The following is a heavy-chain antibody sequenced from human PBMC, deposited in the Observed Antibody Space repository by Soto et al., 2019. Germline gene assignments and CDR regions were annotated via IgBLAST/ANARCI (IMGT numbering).Heavy chain of an antibody. Sequence: SVKVSCKASGGTFSSYAISWVRQAPGQGLEWMGGIIPIFGTANYAQKFQGRVTITADESTSTAYMELSSLRSEDTAVYYCASGGNYYDSSGYHDFDYWGQGTLVTVSS. V-gene: IGHV1-69*13. D-gene: IGHD3-22*01. CDR1: GGTFSSYA. CDR3: ASGGNYYDSSGYHDFDY. CDR2: IIPIFGTA. J-gene: IGHJ4*02.